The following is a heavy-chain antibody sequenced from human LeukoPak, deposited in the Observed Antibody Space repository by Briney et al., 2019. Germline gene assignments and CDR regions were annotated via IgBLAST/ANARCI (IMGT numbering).Heavy chain of an antibody. CDR3: ARDIRGYNYGFDY. CDR2: ISGSGSVS. Sequence: GGSLRLFCAPSGFTFSSYSMNWVRQAPGEGLEWISYISGSGSVSYYEDSVKGRFTISRDNAKNSLYLQMNSLRDEDTALYYCARDIRGYNYGFDYWGQGTLVTVSS. D-gene: IGHD5-18*01. V-gene: IGHV3-48*02. J-gene: IGHJ4*02. CDR1: GFTFSSYS.